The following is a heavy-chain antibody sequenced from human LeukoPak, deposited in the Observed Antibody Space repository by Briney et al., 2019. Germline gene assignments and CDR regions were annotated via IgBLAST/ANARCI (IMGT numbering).Heavy chain of an antibody. J-gene: IGHJ6*02. D-gene: IGHD5-12*01. CDR2: IYSGGST. V-gene: IGHV3-53*01. CDR1: GFTVSSNY. Sequence: QPGGSLRLSCAASGFTVSSNYMSWVRQAPGKGLEWVSVIYSGGSTYYADSVKGRFTISRGNSKNTLYLQMNSLRAEDTAVYYCARDGTVANNFYYYGMDVWGQGTTVTVSS. CDR3: ARDGTVANNFYYYGMDV.